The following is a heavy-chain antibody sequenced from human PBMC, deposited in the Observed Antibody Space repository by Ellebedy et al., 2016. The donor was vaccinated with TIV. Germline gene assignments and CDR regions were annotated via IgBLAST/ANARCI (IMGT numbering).Heavy chain of an antibody. Sequence: GGSLRLXCAASGFPFINYAMSWVRQAPGKGLEWVSTISGLGDDTYYADPVKGRFTISRDNSKNTLYLQMDSLRAEDTAVYYCARGHSGGYLASNSDYWGQGTLVTVSS. CDR2: ISGLGDDT. J-gene: IGHJ4*02. D-gene: IGHD3-22*01. CDR1: GFPFINYA. CDR3: ARGHSGGYLASNSDY. V-gene: IGHV3-23*01.